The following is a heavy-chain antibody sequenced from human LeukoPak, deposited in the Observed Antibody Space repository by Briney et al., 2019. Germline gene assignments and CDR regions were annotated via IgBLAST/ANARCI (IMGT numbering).Heavy chain of an antibody. D-gene: IGHD5-18*01. CDR3: ARDRRYTAMSD. Sequence: GGSLRLSCAASGFTFSSYSMNWVRQAPGKGLEWVSYISSSSSTIYYADSVKGRFTISRDNAKNSLYLQMNSLRAEDAAVYYCARDRRYTAMSDWGQGTLVTASS. CDR1: GFTFSSYS. J-gene: IGHJ4*02. V-gene: IGHV3-48*01. CDR2: ISSSSSTI.